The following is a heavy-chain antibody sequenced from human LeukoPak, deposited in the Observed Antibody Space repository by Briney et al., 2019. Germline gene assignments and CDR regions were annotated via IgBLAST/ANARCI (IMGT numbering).Heavy chain of an antibody. Sequence: GGSLRLSCAASGFTFSTYAMTWVRQAPGKGLEWVSTIGGSGDGTHYADSVKGRFTISRDNSKNTPYLQMNSLRAEDTAVYYCASRPGWGQGTLVTVSS. J-gene: IGHJ4*02. CDR1: GFTFSTYA. V-gene: IGHV3-23*01. CDR3: ASRPG. CDR2: IGGSGDGT.